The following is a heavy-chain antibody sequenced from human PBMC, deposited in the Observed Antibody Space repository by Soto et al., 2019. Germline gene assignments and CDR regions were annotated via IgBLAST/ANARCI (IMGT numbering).Heavy chain of an antibody. J-gene: IGHJ4*02. CDR2: INPNSGGT. Sequence: ASVKVSCKASGYTFTGYYMHWVRQAPGQGLEWMGWINPNSGGTNYAQKFQGRVTMTRDTSISTAYMELSRLRSDDTAVYYCARDTQNTRGYCSGGSCYPKYYFDYCGQGTLVTVSS. CDR1: GYTFTGYY. D-gene: IGHD2-15*01. CDR3: ARDTQNTRGYCSGGSCYPKYYFDY. V-gene: IGHV1-2*02.